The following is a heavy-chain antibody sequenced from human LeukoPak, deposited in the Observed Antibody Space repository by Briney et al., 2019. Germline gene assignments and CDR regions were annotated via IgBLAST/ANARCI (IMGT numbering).Heavy chain of an antibody. CDR2: IYTSGST. J-gene: IGHJ6*03. CDR3: ARAALAHYFYYMDV. Sequence: SQTLSLTCTVSGASISSGSYYWSWIRQPAGKGLEWIGRIYTSGSTNDNPSLKNRVTISIDTSKNQFSLILKSVTAADTAVYYCARAALAHYFYYMDVWGKGTTVTVSS. V-gene: IGHV4-61*02. CDR1: GASISSGSYY. D-gene: IGHD6-25*01.